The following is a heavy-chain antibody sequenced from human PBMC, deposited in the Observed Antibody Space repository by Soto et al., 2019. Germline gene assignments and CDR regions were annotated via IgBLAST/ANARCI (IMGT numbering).Heavy chain of an antibody. V-gene: IGHV3-9*01. Sequence: VQLVESGGGLVQPGRSLRLSCAASGFTFDDYAMHWVRQAPGKGLEWVSGISWNSGSIGYADSVKGRFTISRDNAKNSLYLQMNSLRAEDTALYYCAKDKGNYYFYYYMDVWGKGTTVTVSS. CDR3: AKDKGNYYFYYYMDV. J-gene: IGHJ6*03. CDR2: ISWNSGSI. CDR1: GFTFDDYA.